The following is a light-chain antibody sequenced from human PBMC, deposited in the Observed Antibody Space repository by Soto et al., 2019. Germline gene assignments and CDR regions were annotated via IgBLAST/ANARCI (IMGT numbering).Light chain of an antibody. V-gene: IGKV3-20*01. Sequence: EIVLTQSPGTLSLSPGERATLSCRASQSVSSSYLAWYQQKPGQAPRLLIYGASSRATGIPDRFSGSGSGTDFNLTISRLEPEDFAVYYCQQYGSSPLTVGPGTKVDIK. J-gene: IGKJ3*01. CDR1: QSVSSSY. CDR2: GAS. CDR3: QQYGSSPLT.